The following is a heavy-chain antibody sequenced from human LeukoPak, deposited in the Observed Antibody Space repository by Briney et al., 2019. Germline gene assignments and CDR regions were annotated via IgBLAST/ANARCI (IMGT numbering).Heavy chain of an antibody. CDR3: ARDPNLGAPYCSGGSCYNRADAFDI. V-gene: IGHV1-2*02. Sequence: ASVKVSCKASGYTFTGYYMHWVRQAPGQGLEWMGWINPNSGGTNYAQKFQGRVTMTRDTSISTAYMELSRLRSDDTAVYYCARDPNLGAPYCSGGSCYNRADAFDIWGQGTMVTVSS. J-gene: IGHJ3*02. CDR1: GYTFTGYY. CDR2: INPNSGGT. D-gene: IGHD2-15*01.